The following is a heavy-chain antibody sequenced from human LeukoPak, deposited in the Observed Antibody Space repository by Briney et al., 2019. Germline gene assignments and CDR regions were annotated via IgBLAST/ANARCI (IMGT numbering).Heavy chain of an antibody. J-gene: IGHJ1*01. Sequence: ASVKVSCKASGYSFTSYGISWVRQAPGQGLEWMGWTSDYNGNTKYAQKFQGRVTMTTDTSTSTAYMELRSLRSDDTAVYYCARDVPRPGIAVAGPRNFQHWGQGTLVTVSS. CDR3: ARDVPRPGIAVAGPRNFQH. D-gene: IGHD6-19*01. V-gene: IGHV1-18*01. CDR2: TSDYNGNT. CDR1: GYSFTSYG.